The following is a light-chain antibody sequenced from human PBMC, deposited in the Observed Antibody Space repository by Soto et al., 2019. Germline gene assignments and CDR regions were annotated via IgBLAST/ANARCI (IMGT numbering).Light chain of an antibody. CDR2: AAS. V-gene: IGKV1-39*01. J-gene: IGKJ3*01. CDR3: QQSYGNPG. Sequence: DIQMTQSPSSLSASVGGRVTITCRASQNIGSFLNWYHQKPGKAPKLLIYAASSLQSGVPSRFSGSGSGTDFALTITXLQPEDFGTYYCQQSYGNPGFAPGTKVDIK. CDR1: QNIGSF.